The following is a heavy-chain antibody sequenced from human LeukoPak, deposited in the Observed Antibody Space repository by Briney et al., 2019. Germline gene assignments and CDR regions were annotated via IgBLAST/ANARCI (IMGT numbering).Heavy chain of an antibody. CDR2: IYHSGST. CDR3: ARGRVDYYGSGSYSNWFDP. D-gene: IGHD3-10*01. J-gene: IGHJ5*02. V-gene: IGHV4-4*02. CDR1: GGSISSSNW. Sequence: SETLSLTCAVSGGSISSSNWWSWVRQPPVKGLEWIGEIYHSGSTNYNPSLKSRVTISVDKSKSQFSLKLSSVTAADTAVYYCARGRVDYYGSGSYSNWFDPWGQGTLVTVSS.